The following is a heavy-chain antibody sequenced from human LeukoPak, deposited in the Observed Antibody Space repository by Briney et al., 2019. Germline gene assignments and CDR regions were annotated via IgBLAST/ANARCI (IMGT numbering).Heavy chain of an antibody. V-gene: IGHV4-34*01. D-gene: IGHD1-14*01. J-gene: IGHJ6*03. CDR2: INHSGST. Sequence: PSETLSLTCAVYGRSFSGYYWSWIRQPPGKGLEGMGEINHSGSTNYNPSLKSRVTISVDTSKNQFSLKLSSVTAADTAVYYCARAPGHTFYYYYYYMDVWGKGTTVTVSS. CDR1: GRSFSGYY. CDR3: ARAPGHTFYYYYYYMDV.